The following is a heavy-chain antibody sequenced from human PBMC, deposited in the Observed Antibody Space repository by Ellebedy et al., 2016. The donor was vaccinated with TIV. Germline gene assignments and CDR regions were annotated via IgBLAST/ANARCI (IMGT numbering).Heavy chain of an antibody. CDR1: GFTFSSYS. D-gene: IGHD3-10*02. CDR2: ISSSSSFI. CDR3: ARFYYVLGVYYYYYMDV. Sequence: PGGSLRLSCAASGFTFSSYSMNWVRQAPGKGLEWVSSISSSSSFIYYADSVKGRFTISRDNAKNSLYLQMNSLRAEDTAVYYCARFYYVLGVYYYYYMDVWGKGTTVTVSS. V-gene: IGHV3-21*01. J-gene: IGHJ6*03.